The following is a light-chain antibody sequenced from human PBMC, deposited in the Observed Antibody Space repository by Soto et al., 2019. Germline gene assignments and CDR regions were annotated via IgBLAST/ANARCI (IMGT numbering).Light chain of an antibody. CDR2: AAS. CDR3: QQSYSITRIP. CDR1: QSISSY. V-gene: IGKV1-39*01. J-gene: IGKJ1*01. Sequence: DSHMPVSRSSTSASVGASVTITCRISQSISSYLTWYQQKPGKAPKLLIYAASSLQSGVQSRFSGSGSGTDFTLTISRLQPEDFATYYCQQSYSITRIPFGQGTIVAIK.